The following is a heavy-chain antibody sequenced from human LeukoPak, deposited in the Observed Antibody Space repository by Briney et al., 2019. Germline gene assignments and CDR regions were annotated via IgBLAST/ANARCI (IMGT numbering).Heavy chain of an antibody. Sequence: SETLSLTCAVYGGSFSGYYWSWIRQPPGKGLEWIGEINHSGSTNYNPSLKSRVTISVDTSKNQFSLKLSSVTAADTAVYYCARVPDSSSLGWFVPWGQGTLVTVSS. D-gene: IGHD6-13*01. CDR1: GGSFSGYY. V-gene: IGHV4-34*01. CDR3: ARVPDSSSLGWFVP. CDR2: INHSGST. J-gene: IGHJ5*02.